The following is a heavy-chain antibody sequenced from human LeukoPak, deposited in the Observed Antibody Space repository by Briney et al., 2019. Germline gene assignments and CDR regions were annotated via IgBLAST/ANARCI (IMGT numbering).Heavy chain of an antibody. CDR1: GFTFSSYW. CDR2: IKQDGSEK. CDR3: AGRTGYCSSTSCRERWFDP. J-gene: IGHJ5*02. V-gene: IGHV3-7*01. Sequence: GGSLRLSCAASGFTFSSYWMSWVRQAPGKGLEWVANIKQDGSEKYYVDSVKGRFTISRDNAKNSLYLQMNSLRAEDTAVYYCAGRTGYCSSTSCRERWFDPWGQGTLVTVSS. D-gene: IGHD2-2*01.